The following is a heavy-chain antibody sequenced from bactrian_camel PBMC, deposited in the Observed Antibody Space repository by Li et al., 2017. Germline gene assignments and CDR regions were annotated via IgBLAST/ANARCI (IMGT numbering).Heavy chain of an antibody. J-gene: IGHJ4*01. V-gene: IGHV3S55*01. CDR2: LGIYGGT. Sequence: HVQLVESGGGSVQAGGSLRLSCQASGVTYTSNCVGWFRQAPGREREGVAGLGIYGGTYYAESVKGRFTISHDNTKSTVYLQMNNLKPEDTAVYYCLTIEGGIPITTFPTCDHWGQGTQVTVS. D-gene: IGHD2*01. CDR1: GVTYTSNC. CDR3: LTIEGGIPITTFPTCDH.